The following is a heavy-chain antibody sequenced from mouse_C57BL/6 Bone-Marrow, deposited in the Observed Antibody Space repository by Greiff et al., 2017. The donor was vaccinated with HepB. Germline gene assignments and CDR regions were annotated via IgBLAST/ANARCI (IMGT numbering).Heavy chain of an antibody. V-gene: IGHV1-69*01. Sequence: QVQLQQPGAELVMPGASVKLSCKASGYTFTSYWMHWVKQRPGQGLEWIGEIDPSDSYTNYNQKFKGKSTLTVDKSSSTAYMKLSSLTSEDSAVYYCARGGYYGSSFYWYFDVWGTGTTVTVSS. J-gene: IGHJ1*03. CDR2: IDPSDSYT. D-gene: IGHD1-1*01. CDR1: GYTFTSYW. CDR3: ARGGYYGSSFYWYFDV.